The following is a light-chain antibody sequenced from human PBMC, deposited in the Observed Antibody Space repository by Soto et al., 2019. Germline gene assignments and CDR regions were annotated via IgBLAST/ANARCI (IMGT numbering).Light chain of an antibody. CDR1: NSDVGGYNY. CDR2: EVS. CDR3: SSYTSISTLYV. J-gene: IGLJ1*01. V-gene: IGLV2-14*01. Sequence: QSVLTQPASVSGSPGQSITITCTGTNSDVGGYNYVSWYQQHPGKAPELMIYEVSHRPSGVSNRFSGSKSDNTASLTISGLQAEDEADYYCSSYTSISTLYVFGTWTKGTVL.